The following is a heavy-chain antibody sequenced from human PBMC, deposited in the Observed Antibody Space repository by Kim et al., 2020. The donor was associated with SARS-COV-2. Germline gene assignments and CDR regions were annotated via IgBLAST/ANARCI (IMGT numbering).Heavy chain of an antibody. Sequence: GGSLRLSCAASGFTFDDYAMHWVRQAPGKGLEWVSGISWNSGSIGYADSVKGRFTISRDNAKNSLYLQMNSLRAEDTALYYCANGPYDSREYGMDVWGQGTTVTVSS. CDR3: ANGPYDSREYGMDV. CDR1: GFTFDDYA. J-gene: IGHJ6*02. V-gene: IGHV3-9*01. D-gene: IGHD3-22*01. CDR2: ISWNSGSI.